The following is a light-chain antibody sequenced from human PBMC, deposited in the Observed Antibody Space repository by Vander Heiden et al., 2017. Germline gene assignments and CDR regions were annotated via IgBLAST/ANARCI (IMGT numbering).Light chain of an antibody. Sequence: SYELTQPPSVSVSPGQTARITCSGDKLGDKYACWYQQKPGQSPVLVIYQDSKRPSGIPERFSGSNSGNTATLTISGTQAMDEADYYCQAWDSSTAVFGGGTKL. J-gene: IGLJ2*01. CDR1: KLGDKY. V-gene: IGLV3-1*01. CDR2: QDS. CDR3: QAWDSSTAV.